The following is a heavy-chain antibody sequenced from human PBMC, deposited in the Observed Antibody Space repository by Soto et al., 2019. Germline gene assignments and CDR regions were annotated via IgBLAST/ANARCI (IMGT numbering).Heavy chain of an antibody. Sequence: GESLKISCKGSGYSFANYCIAWVRQMPGKGLEWMGIFYSGDSDTRYSPSFQGQVVISGDKSINTAYLQWTSLKASDTAMYYCARGSSGFYDYWGQGTLVTVSS. D-gene: IGHD6-19*01. CDR2: FYSGDSDT. V-gene: IGHV5-51*01. CDR3: ARGSSGFYDY. J-gene: IGHJ4*02. CDR1: GYSFANYC.